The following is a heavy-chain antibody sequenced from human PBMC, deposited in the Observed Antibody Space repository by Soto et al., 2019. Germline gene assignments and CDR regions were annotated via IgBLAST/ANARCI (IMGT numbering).Heavy chain of an antibody. J-gene: IGHJ6*02. CDR1: GGSISSYY. Sequence: QVQLQESGPGLVKPSETLSLTCTVSGGSISSYYWSWIRQHPGKGLEWIGYIYYSGITNYNPSLKSRVTISVDTSKNQFSLKLCSVTAADTAVYYCARYKSNYYYGMDVWGQGTTVTVS. D-gene: IGHD1-20*01. V-gene: IGHV4-59*01. CDR2: IYYSGIT. CDR3: ARYKSNYYYGMDV.